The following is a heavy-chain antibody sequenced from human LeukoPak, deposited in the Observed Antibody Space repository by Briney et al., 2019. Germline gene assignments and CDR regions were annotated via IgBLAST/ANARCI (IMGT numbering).Heavy chain of an antibody. CDR1: GFTFSSYA. CDR2: ISGSGGST. Sequence: PGGSLRLSCAASGFTFSSYAMSWVRQAPGKGLEWVSAISGSGGSTYYADSVKGRFTISRDNSKNTLYLQMNRLRAEDTAVYYCAKYDDYGDYLDAFDIWGQGTMVTVSS. CDR3: AKYDDYGDYLDAFDI. J-gene: IGHJ3*02. D-gene: IGHD4-17*01. V-gene: IGHV3-23*01.